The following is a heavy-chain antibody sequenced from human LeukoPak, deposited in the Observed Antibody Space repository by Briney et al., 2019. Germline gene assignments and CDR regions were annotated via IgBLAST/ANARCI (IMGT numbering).Heavy chain of an antibody. D-gene: IGHD1-26*01. J-gene: IGHJ4*02. CDR1: GYTFTSYD. CDR2: MNPQSGYT. Sequence: GASVKVSCKASGYTFTSYDINWVRQATGQGLEWMGWMNPQSGYTGYAQKFQGRVTVTRDTSISTAYMELGSLRSEDTAMYYCARVIGSIDYWGQGTLVTVSS. V-gene: IGHV1-8*01. CDR3: ARVIGSIDY.